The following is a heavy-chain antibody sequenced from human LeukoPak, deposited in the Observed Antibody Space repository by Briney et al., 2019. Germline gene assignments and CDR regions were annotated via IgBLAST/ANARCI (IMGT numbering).Heavy chain of an antibody. D-gene: IGHD5-24*01. J-gene: IGHJ5*02. CDR2: ISGNGGRT. V-gene: IGHV3-23*01. CDR1: GFTLSSYA. Sequence: GGSLRLSCAASGFTLSSYAMSWVRQAPGKGLEWVSAISGNGGRTYYADSVKGRFTISRDNSRNTLFLQMNSLRAEDTAVYYCAKVAEMDTILGKFDNWGQGTLVTVSS. CDR3: AKVAEMDTILGKFDN.